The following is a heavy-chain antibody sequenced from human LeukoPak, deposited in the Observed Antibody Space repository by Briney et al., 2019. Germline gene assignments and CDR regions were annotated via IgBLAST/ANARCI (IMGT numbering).Heavy chain of an antibody. CDR3: ARDTYDIVVVVAATGASGWFDH. Sequence: PSETLSLTCAIYGGSFSGYYWSWIRQPPGKGLEWVGEINHGGSTNYNPSLKSRVTISVDTSRNNFSLELSSVTAADTAVYYWARDTYDIVVVVAATGASGWFDHWGQGTLVTVSS. J-gene: IGHJ5*02. CDR2: INHGGST. D-gene: IGHD2-15*01. V-gene: IGHV4-34*01. CDR1: GGSFSGYY.